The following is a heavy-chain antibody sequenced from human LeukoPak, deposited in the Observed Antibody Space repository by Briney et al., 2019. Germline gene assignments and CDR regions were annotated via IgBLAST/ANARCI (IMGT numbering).Heavy chain of an antibody. D-gene: IGHD4-23*01. CDR2: INHSGST. CDR3: ARVGVDYSGNIIKYFFDY. CDR1: GGSFSGYY. Sequence: SETLSLTCGVSGGSFSGYYWNWIRQSPGKGLEWIGEINHSGSTNYNPSLKSRVIISVDTSKNQFSLNLSPVIAADTAVYYCARVGVDYSGNIIKYFFDYWGQGTLVTVSS. V-gene: IGHV4-34*01. J-gene: IGHJ4*02.